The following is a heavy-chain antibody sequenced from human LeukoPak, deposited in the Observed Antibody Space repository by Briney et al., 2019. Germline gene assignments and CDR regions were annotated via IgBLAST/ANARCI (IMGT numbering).Heavy chain of an antibody. CDR3: ASVGPWVNLDYYVDYMDV. J-gene: IGHJ6*03. CDR2: ISRNSSYK. CDR1: GFTFSNYS. Sequence: KPGGSLRLSCAASGFTFSNYSMSWVRQAPGKGLECVSSISRNSSYKNYADSVKGRFTISRDNARNSLYLQMNSLRAEDTAVYYWASVGPWVNLDYYVDYMDVWGKGDTVTVS. D-gene: IGHD1-14*01. V-gene: IGHV3-21*01.